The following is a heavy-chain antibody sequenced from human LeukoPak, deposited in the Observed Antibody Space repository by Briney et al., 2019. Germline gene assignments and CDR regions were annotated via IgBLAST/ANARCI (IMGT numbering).Heavy chain of an antibody. J-gene: IGHJ4*02. D-gene: IGHD5/OR15-5a*01. V-gene: IGHV1-46*01. Sequence: GASVKVSCKASGYTSTNYYMHWVRQAPGQGLEWMGMMNPSGGITSYAQKFQGRVTVTRDTSTTTVYMELSSLRSEDTAVYYCLGSGMWFSVNSWGQGTLVTVSS. CDR1: GYTSTNYY. CDR2: MNPSGGIT. CDR3: LGSGMWFSVNS.